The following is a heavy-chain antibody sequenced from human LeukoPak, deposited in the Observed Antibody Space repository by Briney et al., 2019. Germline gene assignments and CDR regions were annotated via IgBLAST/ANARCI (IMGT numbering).Heavy chain of an antibody. CDR3: ATEIGHYDILTGYYADIDY. Sequence: SVKVSCKASGGTFSSYAISWVRQAPGQGLEWMGRIIPIFGTENYAQKFQGRVTITTDESTSTAYMELSSLRSEDTAVYYCATEIGHYDILTGYYADIDYWGQGTLVTVSS. J-gene: IGHJ4*02. CDR1: GGTFSSYA. D-gene: IGHD3-9*01. V-gene: IGHV1-69*05. CDR2: IIPIFGTE.